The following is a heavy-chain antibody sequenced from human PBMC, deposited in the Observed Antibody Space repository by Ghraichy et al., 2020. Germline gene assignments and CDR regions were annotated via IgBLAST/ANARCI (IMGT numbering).Heavy chain of an antibody. J-gene: IGHJ4*02. V-gene: IGHV3-23*01. Sequence: SCGASGFPFSSFAMSWVRQAPGKGLEWVSSVSESGRMTYYADSVKGRFIISRDNPKNTMYLQMSTLTVEDTAVYYCAKRDHVFCSPRTCYLDQWGPGTLVTVSS. CDR1: GFPFSSFA. CDR3: AKRDHVFCSPRTCYLDQ. D-gene: IGHD2-2*01. CDR2: VSESGRMT.